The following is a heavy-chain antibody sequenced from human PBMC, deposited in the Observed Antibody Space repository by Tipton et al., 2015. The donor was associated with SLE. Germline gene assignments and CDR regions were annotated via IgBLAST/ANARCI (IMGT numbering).Heavy chain of an antibody. CDR3: AKIAAAGSFDY. V-gene: IGHV3-21*04. D-gene: IGHD6-13*01. CDR1: GFTFSSYS. Sequence: GSLRLSCSASGFTFSSYSMNWVRQAPGKGLEWVSSISSSSSYIYYADSVKGRFTISRDNAKNTLYLQMNSLRAEDTAVYYCAKIAAAGSFDYWGQGTLVTVSS. CDR2: ISSSSSYI. J-gene: IGHJ4*02.